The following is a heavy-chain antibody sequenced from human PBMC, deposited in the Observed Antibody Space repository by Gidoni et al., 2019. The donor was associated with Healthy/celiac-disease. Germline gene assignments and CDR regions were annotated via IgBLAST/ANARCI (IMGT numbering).Heavy chain of an antibody. CDR1: GGSFCGYY. D-gene: IGHD4-17*01. V-gene: IGHV4-34*01. J-gene: IGHJ4*02. CDR3: ARGPYGDYGAPYYFDY. CDR2: INQSGST. Sequence: QVQLQQWGAGLLKPSETLSLTCAVSGGSFCGYYWSWIPQPPGKGLEGIGEINQSGSTNSNPSLKSRVTISVDTSKNQCSLELSSVTAADTAVYYCARGPYGDYGAPYYFDYWGQGTLVTVSS.